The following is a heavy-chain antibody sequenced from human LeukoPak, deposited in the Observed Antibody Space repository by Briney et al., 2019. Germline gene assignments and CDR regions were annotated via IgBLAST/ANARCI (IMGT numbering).Heavy chain of an antibody. Sequence: PGRSLRLSCAASGFTFSSYGMHWVRQAPGKGLEWVAVISNDGSNKYYADSVKGRFTISRDNSKNTLYLQMNSLRAEDTAVYYCLYSSSSGDYWGQGTLVTVS. J-gene: IGHJ4*02. V-gene: IGHV3-30*03. CDR2: ISNDGSNK. CDR3: LYSSSSGDY. CDR1: GFTFSSYG. D-gene: IGHD6-13*01.